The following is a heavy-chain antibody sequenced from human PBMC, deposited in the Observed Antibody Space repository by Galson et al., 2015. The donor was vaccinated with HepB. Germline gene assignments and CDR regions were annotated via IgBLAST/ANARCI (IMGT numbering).Heavy chain of an antibody. CDR1: GDSVSSNSAA. CDR3: ARGPGYCSGGSCYGGLFDY. D-gene: IGHD2-15*01. V-gene: IGHV6-1*01. Sequence: CAISGDSVSSNSAAWNWIRQSPSRGLEWLGRTYYRSKWYNDYAVSVKSRITINPDTSKNQFSLQLNSVTPEDTAVYYCARGPGYCSGGSCYGGLFDYWGQGTLVTVSS. J-gene: IGHJ4*02. CDR2: TYYRSKWYN.